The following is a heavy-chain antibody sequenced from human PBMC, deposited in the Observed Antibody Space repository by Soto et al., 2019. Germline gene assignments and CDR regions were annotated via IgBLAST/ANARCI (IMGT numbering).Heavy chain of an antibody. CDR3: AKVGIGMFSHKHHFDH. V-gene: IGHV3-23*01. D-gene: IGHD2-2*03. CDR2: ISGSGDSS. Sequence: WGSLRLSCTASGFTFSSFGMAWVRQAPGKGLEWVSAISGSGDSSYYADSVKDRFTISRDNPTNTLYLQMNNLRAEDTAVYYCAKVGIGMFSHKHHFDHWGQGTQVTVSS. CDR1: GFTFSSFG. J-gene: IGHJ4*02.